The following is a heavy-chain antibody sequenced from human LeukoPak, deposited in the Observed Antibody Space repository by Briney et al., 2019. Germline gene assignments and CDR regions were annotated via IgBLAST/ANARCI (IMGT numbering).Heavy chain of an antibody. CDR3: ATAKVTY. Sequence: GGSLRLSCAASGFTFSNYCMDWVRQAPGKGLEWVANINKDGSEKYYVDSVKGRFTISRDKAKNTLYLQMNSLRAEDTAVYYCATAKVTYWRQGSPVTVSS. CDR1: GFTFSNYC. V-gene: IGHV3-7*01. D-gene: IGHD5-18*01. CDR2: INKDGSEK. J-gene: IGHJ4*01.